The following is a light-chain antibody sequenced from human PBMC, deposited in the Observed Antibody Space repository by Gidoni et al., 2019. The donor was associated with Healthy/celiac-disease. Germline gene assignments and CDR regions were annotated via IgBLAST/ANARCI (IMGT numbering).Light chain of an antibody. Sequence: ELVLTQSPGTLSLSPGERATLSCRASQSVSSSYLAWYQQKPGQAPRLLIYGASSRATGIPDRFRGSGSGTDFTLTISRLEPEDFAVYDCQQYGSSPGTFGQGTKVEIK. CDR2: GAS. CDR1: QSVSSSY. CDR3: QQYGSSPGT. J-gene: IGKJ1*01. V-gene: IGKV3-20*01.